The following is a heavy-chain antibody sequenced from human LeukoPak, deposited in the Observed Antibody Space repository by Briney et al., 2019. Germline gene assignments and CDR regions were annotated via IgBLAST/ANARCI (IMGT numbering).Heavy chain of an antibody. CDR1: GGSISSSNW. CDR2: IYHSGST. CDR3: AREWRKSYPSAFDI. D-gene: IGHD3-16*02. J-gene: IGHJ3*02. Sequence: PSGTLSLTCAVSGGSISSSNWWSWVRQPPGKGLEWIGEIYHSGSTNYNPSLKSRVTISVDTSKNQFSLKLSSVTAADTAVYYCAREWRKSYPSAFDIWGQGTMVTVSS. V-gene: IGHV4-4*02.